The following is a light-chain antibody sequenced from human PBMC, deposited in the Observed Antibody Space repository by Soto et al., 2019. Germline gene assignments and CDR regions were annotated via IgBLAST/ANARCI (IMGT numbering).Light chain of an antibody. CDR1: SSDVGGYNC. Sequence: QSALTQPPSASGSPGQSVTISCTGTSSDVGGYNCVSWYQQHPGKAPKLMIYEVTKRPSGVPDRFSGSKSDNTASLTVSGLQAEDEDDYYCSSYAGSNTVIFGGGTKLTVL. V-gene: IGLV2-8*01. CDR2: EVT. J-gene: IGLJ2*01. CDR3: SSYAGSNTVI.